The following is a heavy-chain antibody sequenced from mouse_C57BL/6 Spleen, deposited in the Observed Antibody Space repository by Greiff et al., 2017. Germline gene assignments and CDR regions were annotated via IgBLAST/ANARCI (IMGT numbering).Heavy chain of an antibody. CDR2: IYPRDGST. D-gene: IGHD2-4*01. V-gene: IGHV1-78*01. CDR3: AREGDDYDAWFAY. Sequence: VQLQQSDAELVKPGASVKISCKVSGYTFTDHTIHWMKQRPEQGLEWIGYIYPRDGSTKYNEKFKGKATLTADKSSSTAYMQLNSLTSEDSAVXFCAREGDDYDAWFAYWGQGTLVTVSA. J-gene: IGHJ3*01. CDR1: GYTFTDHT.